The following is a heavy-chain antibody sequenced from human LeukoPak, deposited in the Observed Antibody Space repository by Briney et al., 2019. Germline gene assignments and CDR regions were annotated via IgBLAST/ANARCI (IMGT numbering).Heavy chain of an antibody. CDR2: IIPIFGTA. D-gene: IGHD2-2*01. V-gene: IGHV1-69*01. CDR1: GGTFSSYA. Sequence: ASVKVSCKASGGTFSSYAISWVRQAPGQGLEWMGGIIPIFGTANYAQKFQGRVAITADESTSTAYMELSSLRSEDTAVYYCARSMEDIAVVPAAHNWFDPWGQGTLVTVSS. J-gene: IGHJ5*02. CDR3: ARSMEDIAVVPAAHNWFDP.